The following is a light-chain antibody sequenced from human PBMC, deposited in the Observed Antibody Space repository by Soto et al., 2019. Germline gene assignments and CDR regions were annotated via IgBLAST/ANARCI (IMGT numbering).Light chain of an antibody. CDR1: QFIDRW. CDR2: DAS. Sequence: DIQMTQSPSTLSASVGDRVTITCRASQFIDRWLAWYQQKPGKAPQYLIFDASSLYGGVPLRFSGSGSGTEFTLTITSLLPDDSATYYCLQYSGSSYTFGQGTRVEIK. V-gene: IGKV1-5*01. J-gene: IGKJ2*01. CDR3: LQYSGSSYT.